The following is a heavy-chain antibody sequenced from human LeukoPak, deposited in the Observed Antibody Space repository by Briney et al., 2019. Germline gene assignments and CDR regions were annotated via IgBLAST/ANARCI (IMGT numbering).Heavy chain of an antibody. CDR2: IIGSGGST. D-gene: IGHD2-15*01. V-gene: IGHV3-23*01. CDR3: VKGNLKFVSGVRCYSFDY. J-gene: IGHJ4*02. CDR1: GFTFSSYA. Sequence: PGGSLRLSCAASGFTFSSYAMNWVRQAPGKRLEWVSSIIGSGGSTYYADSVKGRFTFSRDNSKNTLYLQMNSLRAEDTAVYYCVKGNLKFVSGVRCYSFDYWGQGTLVTVPS.